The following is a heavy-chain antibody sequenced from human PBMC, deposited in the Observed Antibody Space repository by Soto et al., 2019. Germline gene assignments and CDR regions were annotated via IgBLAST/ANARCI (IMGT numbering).Heavy chain of an antibody. V-gene: IGHV4-59*08. Sequence: QVQLQESGPGLVKPSETLSLTCTVSGGSISSYYWSWIRQPPGKGLECIGYIYYSGSTNYDPSLKSRVTISVDTSKNQFSLKLSSVTAADTAVYYCARHVLGYCSGGSCRNRPGGSYYYYYMDVWGKGTTVTVSS. CDR1: GGSISSYY. D-gene: IGHD2-15*01. J-gene: IGHJ6*03. CDR3: ARHVLGYCSGGSCRNRPGGSYYYYYMDV. CDR2: IYYSGST.